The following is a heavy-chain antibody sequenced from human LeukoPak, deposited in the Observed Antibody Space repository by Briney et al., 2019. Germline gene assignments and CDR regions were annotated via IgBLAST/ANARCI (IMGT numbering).Heavy chain of an antibody. Sequence: SGGSLRLSCAASGFTFDDYAMHWVRQAPGKGLEWVSLISGGGGSTYYADSVKGRFTISRDNSKNSLYLQMNSLSTEDTALYYCAKGGSGWSYYFDFWGQGTLVTVSS. CDR3: AKGGSGWSYYFDF. CDR1: GFTFDDYA. CDR2: ISGGGGST. J-gene: IGHJ4*02. V-gene: IGHV3-43*02. D-gene: IGHD6-19*01.